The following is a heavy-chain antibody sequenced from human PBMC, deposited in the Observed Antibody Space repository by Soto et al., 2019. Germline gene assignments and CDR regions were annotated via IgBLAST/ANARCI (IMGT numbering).Heavy chain of an antibody. J-gene: IGHJ3*02. V-gene: IGHV3-7*05. D-gene: IGHD6-6*01. CDR1: GFTFNAYW. CDR3: VRDRTEYGSYGSSDYDVFDI. Sequence: EVQLVESGGGLVQPGGSLRLSCAASGFTFNAYWMTWVRQAPGKGLGWVADISRDGIKKNYVDSVKGRFTVSRDNAKNSLHLQMYSLRAEDTAVYYCVRDRTEYGSYGSSDYDVFDIWGQGTKVTVSS. CDR2: ISRDGIKK.